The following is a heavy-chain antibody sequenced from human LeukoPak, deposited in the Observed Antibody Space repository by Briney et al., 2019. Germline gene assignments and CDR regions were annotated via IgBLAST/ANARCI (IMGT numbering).Heavy chain of an antibody. CDR3: ARKSPSGQTDY. CDR1: GFTFSNYD. J-gene: IGHJ4*02. Sequence: PGGSLRLPCAASGFTFSNYDMHWVRQGTGKGLEWVSAIGTAGDTYYPGSVKGRFTISRENAKNSLYLQMNSLRAGDTAVYYCARKSPSGQTDYWGQGTLVTVSS. V-gene: IGHV3-13*01. CDR2: IGTAGDT. D-gene: IGHD6-19*01.